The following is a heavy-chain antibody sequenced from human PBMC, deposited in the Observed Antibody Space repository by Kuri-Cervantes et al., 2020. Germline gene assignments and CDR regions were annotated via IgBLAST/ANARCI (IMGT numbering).Heavy chain of an antibody. CDR2: IYYSGST. D-gene: IGHD2-2*01. Sequence: GSLRLSCTVSGGSISSYYWSWIRQPPGKGLEWIGYIYYSGSTNYNPSLKSRVTISVDTSKNQFSLKLSSVTAADTAVYYCARTKYQLLQGVWFDPWGQGTLVTVSS. CDR1: GGSISSYY. J-gene: IGHJ5*02. CDR3: ARTKYQLLQGVWFDP. V-gene: IGHV4-59*01.